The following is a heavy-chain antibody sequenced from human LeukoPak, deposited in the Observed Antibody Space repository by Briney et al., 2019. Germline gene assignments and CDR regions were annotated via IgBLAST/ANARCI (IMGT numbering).Heavy chain of an antibody. CDR1: GFTFSSYA. CDR2: ISYDGSNK. D-gene: IGHD6-19*01. V-gene: IGHV3-30*01. J-gene: IGHJ5*02. Sequence: GGSLGLSCAASGFTFSSYAMHWVRQAPGKGLEWVAVISYDGSNKYYADSVKGRFTISRDNSKSTLYLQMNSLRAEVTAVYYCARDSRRQGTEAVAPGPWGQGTLVTVSS. CDR3: ARDSRRQGTEAVAPGP.